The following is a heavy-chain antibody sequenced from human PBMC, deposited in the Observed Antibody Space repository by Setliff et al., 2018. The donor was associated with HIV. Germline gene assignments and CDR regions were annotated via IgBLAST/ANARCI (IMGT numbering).Heavy chain of an antibody. D-gene: IGHD1-26*01. CDR3: ARGSSVGWEVLRTDY. CDR1: GFTFDDYT. Sequence: GGSLRLSCAASGFTFDDYTMHWVRQAPGKGLEWLAVIWFDGSNRYYADSVKGRFTISRDNSKNTVFLQMNSLRSEDTAVYYCARGSSVGWEVLRTDYWGQGTLVTVSS. J-gene: IGHJ4*02. CDR2: IWFDGSNR. V-gene: IGHV3-33*08.